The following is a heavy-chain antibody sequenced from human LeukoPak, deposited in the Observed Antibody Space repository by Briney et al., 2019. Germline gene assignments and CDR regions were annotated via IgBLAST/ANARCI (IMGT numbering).Heavy chain of an antibody. V-gene: IGHV3-23*01. D-gene: IGHD3-22*01. J-gene: IGHJ1*01. CDR3: AKDYPSDYTYYYDSSGYYYRGFQH. CDR2: ISGSGGST. Sequence: GGFLRLSCAASGFTFSSYAMSWVRQTPGKGLEWVSAISGSGGSTYYADSVKGRFTISRDNSKNTLYLQMNSLRAEDTAVYYCAKDYPSDYTYYYDSSGYYYRGFQHWGQGTLVTVSS. CDR1: GFTFSSYA.